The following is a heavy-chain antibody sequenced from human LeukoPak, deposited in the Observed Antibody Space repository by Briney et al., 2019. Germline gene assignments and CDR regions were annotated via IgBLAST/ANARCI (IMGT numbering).Heavy chain of an antibody. Sequence: ASVKVSCKASGGTFSSYAISWVRQAPGQGLEWMGWISAYNGNTNYAQKLQGRVTMTTDTSTSTAYMELRSLRSDDTAVYYCARDHYCSSTSCYLPYYYYYYGMDVWGQGTTVTVSS. D-gene: IGHD2-2*01. CDR2: ISAYNGNT. CDR1: GGTFSSYA. V-gene: IGHV1-18*01. CDR3: ARDHYCSSTSCYLPYYYYYYGMDV. J-gene: IGHJ6*02.